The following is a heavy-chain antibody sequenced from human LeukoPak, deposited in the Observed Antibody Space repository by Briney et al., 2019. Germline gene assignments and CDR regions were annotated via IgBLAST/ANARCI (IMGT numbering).Heavy chain of an antibody. V-gene: IGHV1-69*13. CDR1: GGTFSSYA. Sequence: RASVKVSCKASGGTFSSYAISWVRQAPGQGLEWMGGIIPIFGTANYAQKFQGRVTITADESTSTAYMELSSLRSEDTAVYYCARASYCSGGSCYSDDYHGMDVWGKGTTVTVSS. D-gene: IGHD2-15*01. CDR3: ARASYCSGGSCYSDDYHGMDV. J-gene: IGHJ6*04. CDR2: IIPIFGTA.